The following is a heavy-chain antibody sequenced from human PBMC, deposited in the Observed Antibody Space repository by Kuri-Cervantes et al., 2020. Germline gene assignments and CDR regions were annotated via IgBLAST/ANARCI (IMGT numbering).Heavy chain of an antibody. CDR2: IWYDGSNK. V-gene: IGHV3-33*07. CDR1: GFTFSRYW. J-gene: IGHJ6*03. CDR3: VTERRNYYLDV. Sequence: GESLKISCAGSGFTFSRYWMSWGRQAPGKGLEWVAVIWYDGSNKYYADSVKGRFTISRDNSKNTLYLQMNSLRAEDTAVYYCVTERRNYYLDVWGKGTTVTVSS.